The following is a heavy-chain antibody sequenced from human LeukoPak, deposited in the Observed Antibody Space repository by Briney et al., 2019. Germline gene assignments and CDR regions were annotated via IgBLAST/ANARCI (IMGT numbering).Heavy chain of an antibody. CDR2: IKHDGSDK. CDR3: ARGADGVSSNSRGWFDP. V-gene: IGHV3-7*01. Sequence: PGGSLRLSCTASGFIFNPYWMTWVRQAPGKGLEWVANIKHDGSDKYYVDSVKGRFTISRDNAKNSLYLQMNSLRADDTAVYSCARGADGVSSNSRGWFDPWGQGTLVTVSS. J-gene: IGHJ5*02. CDR1: GFIFNPYW. D-gene: IGHD2-15*01.